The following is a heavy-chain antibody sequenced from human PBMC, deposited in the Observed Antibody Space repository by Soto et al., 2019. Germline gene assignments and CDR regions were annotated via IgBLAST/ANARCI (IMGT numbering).Heavy chain of an antibody. J-gene: IGHJ4*02. CDR1: GGSFSGYY. Sequence: QVQLQQWGAGLLKPSETLSLTCAVYGGSFSGYYWSWIRQPPGKGLEWIGEINHSGSTNYNPSLKSRVTISVDTSKNQFSLKLSSVTAADTAVYYCARGGYCSSTSCLRLPDYWGQGTLVTVSS. CDR3: ARGGYCSSTSCLRLPDY. V-gene: IGHV4-34*01. D-gene: IGHD2-2*01. CDR2: INHSGST.